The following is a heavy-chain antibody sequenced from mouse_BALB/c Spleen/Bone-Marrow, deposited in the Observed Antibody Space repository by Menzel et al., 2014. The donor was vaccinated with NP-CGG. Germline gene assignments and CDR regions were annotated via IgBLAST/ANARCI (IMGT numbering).Heavy chain of an antibody. CDR3: AREGYYGLDY. D-gene: IGHD2-1*01. Sequence: VQLQESGAKLVRPGTSVKVSCKASGYAFTNYLIEWFKQRPGQGLEWIGVINPGSGGTNFNEKFRGKATPTADKSSSTAYMQFNSLTSDDSAVYFCAREGYYGLDYWGQGTTLTVSS. V-gene: IGHV1-54*03. CDR1: GYAFTNYL. CDR2: INPGSGGT. J-gene: IGHJ2*01.